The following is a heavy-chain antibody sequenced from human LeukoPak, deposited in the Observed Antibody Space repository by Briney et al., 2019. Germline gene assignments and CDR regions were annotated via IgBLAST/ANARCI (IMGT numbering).Heavy chain of an antibody. V-gene: IGHV4-39*07. CDR1: GGSISSSSYY. Sequence: SETLSLTCTVSGGSISSSSYYWGWIRQPPGKGLEWIGSIYYSGSTYYNPSLKSRVTISVDTSKNQFSLKLSSVTAADTAVYYCAAIRYSSSWYLNHYFDYWAREPWSPSPQ. J-gene: IGHJ4*02. CDR2: IYYSGST. D-gene: IGHD6-13*01. CDR3: AAIRYSSSWYLNHYFDY.